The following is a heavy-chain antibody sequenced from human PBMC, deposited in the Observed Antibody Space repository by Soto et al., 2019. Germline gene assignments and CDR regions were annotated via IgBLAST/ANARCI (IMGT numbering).Heavy chain of an antibody. CDR2: IYYSGST. J-gene: IGHJ4*02. D-gene: IGHD3-22*01. CDR3: ARVKRAPPGGGYYNFDY. Sequence: SETLSLTCTVSGGSISSYYWSWIRQPPGKGLEWIGYIYYSGSTNYNPSLKSRVTISVDTSKNQFSLKLSSVTAADTAVYYCARVKRAPPGGGYYNFDYWGQGTLVTVSS. V-gene: IGHV4-59*01. CDR1: GGSISSYY.